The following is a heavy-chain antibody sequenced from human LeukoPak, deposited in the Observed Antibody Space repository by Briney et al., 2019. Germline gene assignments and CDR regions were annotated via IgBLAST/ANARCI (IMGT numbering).Heavy chain of an antibody. Sequence: ASVRVSCKASGHTFTGYYMHWVRQAPGQGLEWMGWINANSGGTNYAQKFQGRVTMTRDTSIITAYMELSRLRSEDTAVYYCARGAGDSGRNSDYWGQGTLVTVSS. CDR2: INANSGGT. J-gene: IGHJ4*02. D-gene: IGHD3-16*01. CDR3: ARGAGDSGRNSDY. CDR1: GHTFTGYY. V-gene: IGHV1-2*02.